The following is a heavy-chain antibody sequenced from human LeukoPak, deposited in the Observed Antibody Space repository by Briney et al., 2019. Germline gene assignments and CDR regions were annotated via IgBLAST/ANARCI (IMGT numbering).Heavy chain of an antibody. V-gene: IGHV3-48*04. CDR2: ISSSSSTI. CDR1: GFTFSSYG. D-gene: IGHD3-22*01. J-gene: IGHJ4*02. CDR3: ARDLYRIVVVPHYFDY. Sequence: GGSLRLSCAASGFTFSSYGMTWVRQAPGKGLEWVSYISSSSSTIYYADSVKGRFTISRGNAKNSLYMQMNSLRAEDTAVYYCARDLYRIVVVPHYFDYWGQGTLVTVSS.